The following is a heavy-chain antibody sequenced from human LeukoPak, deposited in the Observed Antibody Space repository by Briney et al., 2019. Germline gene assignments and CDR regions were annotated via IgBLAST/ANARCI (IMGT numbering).Heavy chain of an antibody. D-gene: IGHD3-22*01. CDR3: ASDDDYYDSSGYTYDY. CDR2: IIPILGIA. CDR1: GYTFTGYY. Sequence: SVKVSCKASGYTFTGYYMHWVRQAPGQGLEWMGRIIPILGIANYAQKFQGRVTITADKSTSTAYMELSSLRSEDTAVYYCASDDDYYDSSGYTYDYWGQGTLVTVSS. J-gene: IGHJ4*02. V-gene: IGHV1-69*04.